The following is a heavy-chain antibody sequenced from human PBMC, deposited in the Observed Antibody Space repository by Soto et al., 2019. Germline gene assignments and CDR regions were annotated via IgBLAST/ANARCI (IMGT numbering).Heavy chain of an antibody. CDR2: IYTSGST. Sequence: PSETLSLTCTVSGGSISSYYWSWIRQPAGKGLEWIGRIYTSGSTNYNPSLKSRVTMSVDTSKNQFSLKLSSVTAADTAVYYCARDYRWLVRGDHNWLHPWGPGTMLTVYS. J-gene: IGHJ5*02. D-gene: IGHD3-10*01. CDR3: ARDYRWLVRGDHNWLHP. V-gene: IGHV4-4*07. CDR1: GGSISSYY.